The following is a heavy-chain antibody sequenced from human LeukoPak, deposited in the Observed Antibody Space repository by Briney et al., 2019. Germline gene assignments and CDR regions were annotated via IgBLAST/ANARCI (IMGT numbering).Heavy chain of an antibody. V-gene: IGHV3-NL1*01. CDR1: GFTFSSYG. D-gene: IGHD5-18*01. Sequence: GGSLRLSCAASGFTFSSYGMHWVRQAPGKGLECVSTISGGGDSTYYADSVKGRFTISRDNSKNTLYLQMNSLRAEDTAVYYCAGRVDTAMAAEWYYYYMDVWGKGTTVTVSS. CDR2: ISGGGDST. J-gene: IGHJ6*03. CDR3: AGRVDTAMAAEWYYYYMDV.